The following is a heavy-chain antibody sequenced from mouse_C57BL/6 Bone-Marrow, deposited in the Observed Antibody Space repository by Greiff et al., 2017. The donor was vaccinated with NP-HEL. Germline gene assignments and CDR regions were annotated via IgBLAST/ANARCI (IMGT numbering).Heavy chain of an antibody. CDR3: ARCGYYWYFDV. J-gene: IGHJ1*03. CDR1: GFTFSSYG. V-gene: IGHV5-6*01. D-gene: IGHD2-2*01. CDR2: ISSGGSYT. Sequence: EVMLVESGGDLVKPGGSLKLSCAASGFTFSSYGMSWVRQTPDKRLEWVATISSGGSYTYYPDSVKGRFTISRDNAKNTLYLQMSSLKSEDTAMYYCARCGYYWYFDVWGTGTTGTVSS.